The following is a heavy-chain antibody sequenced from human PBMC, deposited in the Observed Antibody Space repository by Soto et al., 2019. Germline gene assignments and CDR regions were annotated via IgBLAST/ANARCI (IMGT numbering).Heavy chain of an antibody. CDR2: IYYSGST. CDR1: GGSISSYY. V-gene: IGHV4-59*08. J-gene: IGHJ3*02. D-gene: IGHD6-13*01. CDR3: ARLGDRRYSSSWYAFDI. Sequence: SETLSLTCTVSGGSISSYYWSWIRQPPGKGLEWIGYIYYSGSTNYNPSLKSRVTISVDTSKNQFSLKLSSVTAADTAVYYCARLGDRRYSSSWYAFDIWGQGTMVTVSS.